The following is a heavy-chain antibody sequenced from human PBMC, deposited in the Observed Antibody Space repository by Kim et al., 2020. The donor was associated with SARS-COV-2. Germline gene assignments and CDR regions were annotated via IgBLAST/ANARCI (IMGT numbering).Heavy chain of an antibody. D-gene: IGHD3-22*01. CDR3: ARANYYDSSGYSFSY. Sequence: GGSLRLSCAASGFTFSSYSMNWVRQAPGKGLEWVSYISSSSSTIYYADSVKGRFTISRDNAKNSLYLQMNSLRDEDTAVYYCARANYYDSSGYSFSYWGQGTLVTVSS. V-gene: IGHV3-48*02. CDR1: GFTFSSYS. J-gene: IGHJ4*02. CDR2: ISSSSSTI.